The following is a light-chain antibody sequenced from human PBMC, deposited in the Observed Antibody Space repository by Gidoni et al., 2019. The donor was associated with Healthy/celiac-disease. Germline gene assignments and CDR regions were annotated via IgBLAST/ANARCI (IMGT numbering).Light chain of an antibody. CDR3: QQLNSYPRT. CDR1: HGIISY. J-gene: IGKJ2*01. CDR2: AAS. Sequence: DIQLTQSPSFLSASVGDRITITCWASHGIISYLAWYQQKPGKAPKLLIYAASTLQSGVPSRFSGSGSGTEFTLTISSLQPEDFATYYCQQLNSYPRTFGQGPKLEIK. V-gene: IGKV1-9*01.